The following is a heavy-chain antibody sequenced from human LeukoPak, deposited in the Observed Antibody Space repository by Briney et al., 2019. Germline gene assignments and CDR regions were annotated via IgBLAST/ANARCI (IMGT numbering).Heavy chain of an antibody. CDR2: ISGSGGST. CDR3: AKDRGYYGSGSSTGFDY. Sequence: GGSLRLSCAASGFTFSSYAMSWVRQAPGKGLEWVSAISGSGGSTYYADSVKGRFTISRDNSKNTLYLQMNSLRAEDTAVYYCAKDRGYYGSGSSTGFDYWGQGTLVTVSS. CDR1: GFTFSSYA. D-gene: IGHD3-10*01. J-gene: IGHJ4*02. V-gene: IGHV3-23*01.